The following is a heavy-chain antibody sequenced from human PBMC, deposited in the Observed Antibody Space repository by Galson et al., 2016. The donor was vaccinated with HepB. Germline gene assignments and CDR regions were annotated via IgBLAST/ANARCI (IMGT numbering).Heavy chain of an antibody. CDR1: GFPFSDYY. CDR3: VRSYYDRSGRVRDFDI. Sequence: SLRLSCAASGFPFSDYYMSWIRQAPGKGLEWVGRSRNKAKSSRISYAASVQGRFIISRDDSRNSQYLQMSSLKTEDTAVYYCVRSYYDRSGRVRDFDIWGQGTMVTVSS. CDR2: SRNKAKSSRI. D-gene: IGHD3-22*01. V-gene: IGHV3-72*01. J-gene: IGHJ3*02.